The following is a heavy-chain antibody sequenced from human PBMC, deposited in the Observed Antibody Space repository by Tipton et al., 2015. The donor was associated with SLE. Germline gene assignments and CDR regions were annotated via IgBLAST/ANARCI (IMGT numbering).Heavy chain of an antibody. CDR3: ARLGIAMVQGGRHWYFDL. CDR1: GGSTSSYY. D-gene: IGHD3-10*01. V-gene: IGHV4-59*01. Sequence: TLSLTCTVSGGSTSSYYWSWIRQPPGKGLEWIGYIYYSGSTNYNPSLKSRVTISVDTSKNQFSLKLSSVTAADTAVYYCARLGIAMVQGGRHWYFDLWGRGPLVPVSS. CDR2: IYYSGST. J-gene: IGHJ2*01.